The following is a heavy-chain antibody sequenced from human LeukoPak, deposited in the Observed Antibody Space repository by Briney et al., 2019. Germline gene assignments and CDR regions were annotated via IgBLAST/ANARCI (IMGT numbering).Heavy chain of an antibody. CDR3: VRRNLFDY. CDR1: GFSFRDYW. Sequence: PGGSLRLSCVASGFSFRDYWMTWVRQAPGKGLEFVVNIKMDGSDKYYVDSVKGRFTISRDNAKNSVYLQMNSLRVEDTAVYYCVRRNLFDYWGQGTVVTVSS. J-gene: IGHJ4*02. CDR2: IKMDGSDK. V-gene: IGHV3-7*01. D-gene: IGHD1-14*01.